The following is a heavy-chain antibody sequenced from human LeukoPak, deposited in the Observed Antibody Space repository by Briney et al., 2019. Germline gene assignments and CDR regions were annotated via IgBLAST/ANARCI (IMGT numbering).Heavy chain of an antibody. Sequence: GESLKISCKGSGYSFTSYWIGWVRQMPGKGLEWMGIIYPGDSDTRYSPSFQGQVTISADKSISTAYLQWSSLKASDTAMYYCARRLTYDSRAYYCLDYWGQGTLVTVSS. CDR3: ARRLTYDSRAYYCLDY. V-gene: IGHV5-51*01. J-gene: IGHJ4*02. CDR1: GYSFTSYW. D-gene: IGHD3-22*01. CDR2: IYPGDSDT.